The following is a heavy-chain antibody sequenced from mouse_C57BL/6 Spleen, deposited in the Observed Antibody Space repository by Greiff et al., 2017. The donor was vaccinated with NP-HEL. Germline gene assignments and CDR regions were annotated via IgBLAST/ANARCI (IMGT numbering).Heavy chain of an antibody. D-gene: IGHD2-1*01. J-gene: IGHJ1*03. Sequence: EVQLQQSGPELVKPGASVKISCKASGYSFTGYYMHWVKQSSEKSLEWIGEINPSTGGTSYNQKFKGKATLTVDKSSSTAYMQLKSLTSEDSAVYYCARSGYYGNFYWYFDVWGTGTTVTVSS. CDR3: ARSGYYGNFYWYFDV. V-gene: IGHV1-43*01. CDR1: GYSFTGYY. CDR2: INPSTGGT.